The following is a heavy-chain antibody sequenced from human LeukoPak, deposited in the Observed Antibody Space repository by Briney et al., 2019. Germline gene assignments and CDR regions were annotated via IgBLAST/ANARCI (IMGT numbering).Heavy chain of an antibody. Sequence: GGSLRLSCSASGFTFSSYAMHWVRQAPGKGLEWVAVISYDGSNKYYVDSVKGRFTISRDNSKNTLYLQMNSLRAEDTAVYYCAKVTYGSGSPHPKGSRWFGPWGQGTLVTVSS. D-gene: IGHD3-10*01. CDR3: AKVTYGSGSPHPKGSRWFGP. CDR1: GFTFSSYA. CDR2: ISYDGSNK. V-gene: IGHV3-30*04. J-gene: IGHJ5*02.